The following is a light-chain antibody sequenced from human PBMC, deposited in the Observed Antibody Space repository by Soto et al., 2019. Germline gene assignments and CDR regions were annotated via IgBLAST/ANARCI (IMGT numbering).Light chain of an antibody. Sequence: EVVMTQSPATLSMSPGERATLSCRASQRVSSSLAWYQQKPGQAPRLLIYGASTRATGIPDRFSGSGSETEFTLTISSLQAEDFAIYYCQQYNNWWTFGQGTKVEIK. CDR1: QRVSSS. V-gene: IGKV3-15*01. CDR3: QQYNNWWT. J-gene: IGKJ1*01. CDR2: GAS.